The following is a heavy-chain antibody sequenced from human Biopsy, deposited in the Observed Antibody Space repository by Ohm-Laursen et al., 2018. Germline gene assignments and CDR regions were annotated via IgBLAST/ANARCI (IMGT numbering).Heavy chain of an antibody. J-gene: IGHJ2*01. Sequence: SLRLSCSASGFTFHTYAMNWVRQAPGKGLQWLSYISSHGNTIDYTDSVRGRFTISRDNAENSLYLQMNSLTVEDTAVYYCARDRRDIYDSAGYFYGYFDLWGRGTLVTVSS. D-gene: IGHD3-22*01. V-gene: IGHV3-48*03. CDR3: ARDRRDIYDSAGYFYGYFDL. CDR1: GFTFHTYA. CDR2: ISSHGNTI.